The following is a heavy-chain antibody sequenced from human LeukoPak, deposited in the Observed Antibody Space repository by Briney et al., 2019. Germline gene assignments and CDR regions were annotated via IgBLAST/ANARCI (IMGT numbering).Heavy chain of an antibody. CDR1: GFTFSSFA. Sequence: GGSLRLSCAASGFTFSSFAMSWVRQAPGKGLEWVSLISGSGGSTYYADSVKGRFTISRDNSKNTLYLQMNSLRAEDTAVYYCAKRPKGDYYDSTGYFDYWGQGTLVTASS. CDR3: AKRPKGDYYDSTGYFDY. D-gene: IGHD3-22*01. J-gene: IGHJ4*02. V-gene: IGHV3-23*01. CDR2: ISGSGGST.